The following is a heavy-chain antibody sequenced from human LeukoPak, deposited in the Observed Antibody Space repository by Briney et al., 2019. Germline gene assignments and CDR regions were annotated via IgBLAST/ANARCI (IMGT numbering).Heavy chain of an antibody. CDR1: GYTFTSYY. J-gene: IGHJ4*02. D-gene: IGHD6-19*01. V-gene: IGHV1-2*02. Sequence: ASVKVSCKASGYTFTSYYMHWVRQVPGQGLEWMGWINPNSGGTNYAQKFQGRVTMTRDTSISTAYMELSRLRSDDTAVYYCAREGANTRTYSSGLNYWGQGTLVTVSS. CDR3: AREGANTRTYSSGLNY. CDR2: INPNSGGT.